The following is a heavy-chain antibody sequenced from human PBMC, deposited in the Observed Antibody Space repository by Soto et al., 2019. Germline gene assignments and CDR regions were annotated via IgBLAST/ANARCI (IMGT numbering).Heavy chain of an antibody. D-gene: IGHD5-12*01. CDR3: ARDKGQMAQDTFDY. V-gene: IGHV1-18*01. CDR2: VFPNSGAA. Sequence: HVQLVQSRAEVKEPGASVKVSCTASVSTFANYGISWVRQAPGQGLEWVGWVFPNSGAANYAQKFQDRVTMTTDTSTNTAYLELRSLRSDDTAVFYCARDKGQMAQDTFDYWGQGTPVTVSS. J-gene: IGHJ4*02. CDR1: VSTFANYG.